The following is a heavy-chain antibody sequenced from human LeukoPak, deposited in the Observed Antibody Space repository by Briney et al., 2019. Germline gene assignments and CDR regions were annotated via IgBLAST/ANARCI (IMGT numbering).Heavy chain of an antibody. V-gene: IGHV4-59*01. D-gene: IGHD3-3*01. Sequence: PSETLSLTCTVSAGSISSYYWTWIRQPPGKGLEWIGYIYYSGSTNYNPSLKSRVAISLDTSKNQFSLKLSSVTAADTAVYYCASYNFWSGNFDYWGQGTLVTVSS. CDR3: ASYNFWSGNFDY. J-gene: IGHJ4*02. CDR1: AGSISSYY. CDR2: IYYSGST.